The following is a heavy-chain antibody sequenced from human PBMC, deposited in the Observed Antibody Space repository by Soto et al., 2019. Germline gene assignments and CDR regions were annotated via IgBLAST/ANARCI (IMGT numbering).Heavy chain of an antibody. V-gene: IGHV1-69*01. D-gene: IGHD3-22*01. CDR3: TRDGTLYDSSAYYYLY. J-gene: IGHJ4*02. CDR1: GGTFSRYG. Sequence: QVQLVQSGAEVKKPGSSVKVSCKASGGTFSRYGISWVRQAPGQGLEWMGGIIPMFAKANYAQKFQDRVTITADESTGTAYMELRCLRFEDTAVYYCTRDGTLYDSSAYYYLYWGQGTLVTVSS. CDR2: IIPMFAKA.